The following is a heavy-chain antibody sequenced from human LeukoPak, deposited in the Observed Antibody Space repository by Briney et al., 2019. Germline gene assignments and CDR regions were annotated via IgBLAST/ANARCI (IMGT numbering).Heavy chain of an antibody. V-gene: IGHV3-74*01. J-gene: IGHJ4*02. CDR2: INGDGSST. D-gene: IGHD2-15*01. CDR3: ARSPGQCSGGSCATGY. CDR1: GFTFSSYW. Sequence: GGSLRLSCAASGFTFSSYWMHWVRQALGKGLVWVSRINGDGSSTNYADSVKGRFTISRDNAKNTLYLQMNSLRAEDTAVYYCARSPGQCSGGSCATGYWGQGTLVTVSS.